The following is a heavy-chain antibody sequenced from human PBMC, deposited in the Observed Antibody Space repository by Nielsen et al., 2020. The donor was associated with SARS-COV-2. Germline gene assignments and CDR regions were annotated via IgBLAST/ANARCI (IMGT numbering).Heavy chain of an antibody. D-gene: IGHD3-22*01. J-gene: IGHJ3*02. CDR2: ISSNGGST. CDR3: AREYYYDSSGSITGNAFDI. V-gene: IGHV3-64D*06. Sequence: WIRQPPGKGLEYVSAISSNGGSTYYADSVKGRFTISRDNSKNTLYLQMSSLRAEDTAVYYCAREYYYDSSGSITGNAFDIWGQGTMVTVSS.